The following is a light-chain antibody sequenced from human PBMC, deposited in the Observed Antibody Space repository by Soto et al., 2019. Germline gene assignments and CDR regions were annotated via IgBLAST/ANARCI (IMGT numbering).Light chain of an antibody. J-gene: IGKJ1*01. CDR1: QSISSY. V-gene: IGKV1-39*01. Sequence: DIQMTQSPSSLSASVGDRVTLTCRASQSISSYLNWYQQKPGKAPQLLIFASSSLQSGVPSRFSGSGSGTDFALTISSLQPEDFATYYCQQTYSSSWTFGQGTKVEIK. CDR2: ASS. CDR3: QQTYSSSWT.